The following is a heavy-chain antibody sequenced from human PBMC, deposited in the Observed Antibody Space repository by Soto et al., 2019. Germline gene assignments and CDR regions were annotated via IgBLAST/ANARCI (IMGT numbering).Heavy chain of an antibody. V-gene: IGHV3-48*01. CDR3: ARERGCSGGICYRHLAY. J-gene: IGHJ4*02. CDR1: GFTFSRYS. D-gene: IGHD2-15*01. Sequence: EVQLVESGGGLGQPGGSLRLSCAASGFTFSRYSMSWVRQAPGKGLEWVSYISSTSNTIYYAASVKGRFAISRDNAKNSLYLHMSSLSAADTAVYYCARERGCSGGICYRHLAYCGQGTLVTVSS. CDR2: ISSTSNTI.